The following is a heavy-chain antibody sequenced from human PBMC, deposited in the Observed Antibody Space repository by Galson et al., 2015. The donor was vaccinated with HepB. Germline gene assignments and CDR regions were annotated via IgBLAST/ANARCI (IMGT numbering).Heavy chain of an antibody. D-gene: IGHD5-18*01. CDR3: ARADTAGGYYYGMDV. CDR2: INPSGGST. V-gene: IGHV1-46*04. CDR1: GYTFTSYY. Sequence: SVKVSCKASGYTFTSYYMHWVRQAPGQGLEWMGIINPSGGSTSYAQKLQGRVTMTRDTSTSTVYMELSSLRSEDTAVYYCARADTAGGYYYGMDVWGQGTTVTVSS. J-gene: IGHJ6*02.